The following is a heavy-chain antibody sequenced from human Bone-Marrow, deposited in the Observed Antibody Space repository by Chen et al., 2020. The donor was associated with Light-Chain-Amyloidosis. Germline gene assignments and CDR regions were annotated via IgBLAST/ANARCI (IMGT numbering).Heavy chain of an antibody. CDR2: FYYTGIT. J-gene: IGHJ6*04. Sequence: QLQLQESGPRVVKPSETLSLTCAVSGGSISGTSYDWVWIRQPPGKGLEWIRTFYYTGITYYNRSARSRVTISVGISKNQFYLILSPVIAGDTAVYHCGREVPAVEKSHRYVRGKGTSVTVSS. V-gene: IGHV4-39*07. CDR1: GGSISGTSYD. CDR3: GREVPAVEKSHRYV. D-gene: IGHD2-2*01.